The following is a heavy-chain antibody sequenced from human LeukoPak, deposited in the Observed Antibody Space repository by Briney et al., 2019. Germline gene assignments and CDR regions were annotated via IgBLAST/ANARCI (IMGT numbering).Heavy chain of an antibody. D-gene: IGHD3-22*01. CDR3: ARAPVNYYDSSGLPYSFDY. CDR2: IIPIFGTA. CDR1: GGTFSSYA. J-gene: IGHJ4*02. V-gene: IGHV1-69*06. Sequence: SVKVSCKASGGTFSSYAISWVRQAPGQGLEWMGGIIPIFGTANYAQKFQGRVTITADKSTSTAYMELSSLRSEDTAGYYCARAPVNYYDSSGLPYSFDYGGQEPLFTVSS.